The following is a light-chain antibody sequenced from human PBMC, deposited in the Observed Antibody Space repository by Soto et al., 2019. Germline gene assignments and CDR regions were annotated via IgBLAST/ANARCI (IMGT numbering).Light chain of an antibody. CDR1: QRFGSSN. CDR3: QQYGNSPWT. Sequence: EIVLTQSPGTLSLSPGERGTLSCRASQRFGSSNLAWYQQKPGQAPRLLIYSTSSRATGIPDRLSGSGSGTDFTLTISRLEPEDFEVYYCQQYGNSPWTFGQGTKVEIK. CDR2: STS. V-gene: IGKV3-20*01. J-gene: IGKJ1*01.